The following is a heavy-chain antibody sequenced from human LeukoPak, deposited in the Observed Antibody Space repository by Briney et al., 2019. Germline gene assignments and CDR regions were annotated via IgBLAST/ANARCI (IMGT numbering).Heavy chain of an antibody. CDR1: EFNVSNYW. CDR2: IKQDGSEK. J-gene: IGHJ4*02. D-gene: IGHD3-22*01. V-gene: IGHV3-7*01. CDR3: ARAYYYDSSGYLGPNFDY. Sequence: GGSLRLSCAASEFNVSNYWMSWVRQAPGKGLEWVANIKQDGSEKYYVDSVKGRFTISRDNAKNSLYLQMNSLRAEDTAVYYCARAYYYDSSGYLGPNFDYWGQGTLVTVSS.